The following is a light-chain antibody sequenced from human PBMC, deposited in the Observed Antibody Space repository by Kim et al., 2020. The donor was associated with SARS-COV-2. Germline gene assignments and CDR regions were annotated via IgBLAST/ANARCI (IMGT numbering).Light chain of an antibody. Sequence: SSELTQDPAVSVALGQTVRITCQGDSLRSYYASWYQQKPGQAPVLVIYGKNNRPSGIPDRFSGSSSGNTASLTITVAQPEDEADYYCNSRDSSGNHLEVF. CDR2: GKN. J-gene: IGLJ1*01. CDR1: SLRSYY. CDR3: NSRDSSGNHLEV. V-gene: IGLV3-19*01.